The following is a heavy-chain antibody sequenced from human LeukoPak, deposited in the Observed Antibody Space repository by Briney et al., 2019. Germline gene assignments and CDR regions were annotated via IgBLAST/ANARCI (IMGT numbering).Heavy chain of an antibody. CDR2: INSDSGFT. V-gene: IGHV1-2*02. J-gene: IGHJ5*02. CDR1: GYTFTGYY. D-gene: IGHD3-9*01. Sequence: ASVRVSCKASGYTFTGYYMNWMRHAPGQGLEWMGWINSDSGFTKYAQKFQGRVTMTRDTPNTTVYMDLTRLTSDDTAVYYCARNFDMKGFDPWGQGTLVTVSS. CDR3: ARNFDMKGFDP.